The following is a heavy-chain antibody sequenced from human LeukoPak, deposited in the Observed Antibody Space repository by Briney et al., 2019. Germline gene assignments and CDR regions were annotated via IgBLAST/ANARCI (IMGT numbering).Heavy chain of an antibody. CDR2: INAFNGNT. J-gene: IGHJ4*02. CDR3: ARGYMGATSYFDY. D-gene: IGHD1-26*01. CDR1: GYTFTTYG. Sequence: GASVKVSCEASGYTFTTYGFSWVRQAPGQGLEWMGWINAFNGNTNYAHKFQGRVTLTTDTSTSTAYMELRSLRSDDTAVYYCARGYMGATSYFDYWGQGTLVTVSS. V-gene: IGHV1-18*01.